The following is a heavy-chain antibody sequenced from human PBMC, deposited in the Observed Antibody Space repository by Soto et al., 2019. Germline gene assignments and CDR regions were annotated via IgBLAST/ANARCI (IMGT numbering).Heavy chain of an antibody. Sequence: PSETLSLTCTVSGGSISGYFWSWIRQPPGKGLEWIGYLYYGGSTNYNPSLRSRVTISVDTSRNQFSLKLSSVTAADTAVYYCARHANRNYGLYYFDYWGQGTLVTVSS. V-gene: IGHV4-59*08. CDR3: ARHANRNYGLYYFDY. CDR1: GGSISGYF. D-gene: IGHD4-4*01. CDR2: LYYGGST. J-gene: IGHJ4*02.